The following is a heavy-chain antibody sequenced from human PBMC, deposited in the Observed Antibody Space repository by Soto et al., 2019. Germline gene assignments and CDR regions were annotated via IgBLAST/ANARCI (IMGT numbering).Heavy chain of an antibody. Sequence: GGSLRLSCVASGFTFISSFMGWVRQAPGKGLEWVANINQDGGVTYYVDSVEGRFTISRDNTKDSLYLQMNSLRGEDTAMYYCARYFRGSGRYFFDYWGQGTRVTSP. CDR3: ARYFRGSGRYFFDY. CDR2: INQDGGVT. J-gene: IGHJ4*02. CDR1: GFTFISSF. D-gene: IGHD6-19*01. V-gene: IGHV3-7*03.